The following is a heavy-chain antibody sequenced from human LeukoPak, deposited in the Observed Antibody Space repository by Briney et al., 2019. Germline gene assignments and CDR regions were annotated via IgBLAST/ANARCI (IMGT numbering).Heavy chain of an antibody. CDR2: IIPIFGTA. Sequence: GASVKVSCKASGGTFSSYAISWVRQAPGQGLEWMGGIIPIFGTANYAQKFQGRVTITADKSTSTAYMEPSSLRSEDTAVYYCARARGDQDSDAFDIWGQGTMVTVSS. V-gene: IGHV1-69*06. CDR3: ARARGDQDSDAFDI. J-gene: IGHJ3*02. CDR1: GGTFSSYA. D-gene: IGHD7-27*01.